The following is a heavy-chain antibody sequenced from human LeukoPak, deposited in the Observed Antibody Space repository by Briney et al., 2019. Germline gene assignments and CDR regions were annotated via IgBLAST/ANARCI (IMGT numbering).Heavy chain of an antibody. D-gene: IGHD2-21*01. J-gene: IGHJ4*02. Sequence: GGSLRLSCAASGFTFSKAWINWVRQAPGKGLEWISYIGINEDNIYYADSVKGRFTFSRDNAKSSVFLQMNSLRVEDTAVYYCARETAHCGGDCYDYWGQGTLVTVSS. CDR1: GFTFSKAW. V-gene: IGHV3-48*03. CDR2: IGINEDNI. CDR3: ARETAHCGGDCYDY.